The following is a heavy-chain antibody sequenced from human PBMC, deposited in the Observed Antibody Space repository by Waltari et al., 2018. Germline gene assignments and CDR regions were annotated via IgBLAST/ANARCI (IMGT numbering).Heavy chain of an antibody. V-gene: IGHV4-4*07. D-gene: IGHD2-15*01. CDR1: VGPVSGYY. CDR3: AREREGAAFFDF. CDR2: IYTSVYASGST. J-gene: IGHJ4*02. Sequence: QVQLQESGPGRVRPSETLSLTGTVSVGPVSGYYWSWIRQPAGQGLEWIGRIYTSVYASGSTNYNPSLTSRVTISLDTSKSQLSLWLSSFTVADTAVYFCAREREGAAFFDFWGQGILVTVSS.